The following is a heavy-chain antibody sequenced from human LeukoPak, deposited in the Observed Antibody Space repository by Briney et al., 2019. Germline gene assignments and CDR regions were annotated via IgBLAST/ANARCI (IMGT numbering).Heavy chain of an antibody. CDR1: GGSISNYY. Sequence: PSETLSLTCTVSGGSISNYYWSWIRQPPGKGLEWIGYVYYTGSTSYNPSLKSRVTISGDTSKNQFSLRLSSVTAADTAVYFCARQMELLNWFDPWGQGTLVTVSS. J-gene: IGHJ5*02. V-gene: IGHV4-59*08. D-gene: IGHD1-26*01. CDR3: ARQMELLNWFDP. CDR2: VYYTGST.